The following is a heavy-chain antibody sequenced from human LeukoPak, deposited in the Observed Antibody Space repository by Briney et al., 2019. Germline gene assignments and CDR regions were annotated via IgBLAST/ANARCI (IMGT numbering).Heavy chain of an antibody. Sequence: GGSLRLSCAASGFTFSSYAMSWVRQAPGKGLEWASAISGSGGSTYYADSVKGRFTISRDNSKNTLYLQMNSLRAEDTAVYYCAKDRSGPYGDYDPLFDYWGQGTLVTVSS. CDR1: GFTFSSYA. CDR2: ISGSGGST. J-gene: IGHJ4*02. D-gene: IGHD4-17*01. CDR3: AKDRSGPYGDYDPLFDY. V-gene: IGHV3-23*01.